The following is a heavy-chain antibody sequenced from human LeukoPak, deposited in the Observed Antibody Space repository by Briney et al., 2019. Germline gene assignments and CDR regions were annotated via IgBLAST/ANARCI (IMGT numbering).Heavy chain of an antibody. CDR3: ARALAVAGSYFDY. CDR2: VIPIFGTA. V-gene: IGHV1-69*06. Sequence: ASVKVSCKASGGTFSSYAISWVRQAPGQGLEWMGGVIPIFGTANYAQKFQGRVTITADKSTSTAYMELSSLRSEDTAVYYCARALAVAGSYFDYWGQGTLVTVSS. CDR1: GGTFSSYA. D-gene: IGHD6-19*01. J-gene: IGHJ4*02.